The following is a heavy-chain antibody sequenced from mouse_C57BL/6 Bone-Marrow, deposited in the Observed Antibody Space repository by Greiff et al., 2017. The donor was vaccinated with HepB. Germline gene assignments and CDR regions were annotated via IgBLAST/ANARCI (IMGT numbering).Heavy chain of an antibody. V-gene: IGHV3-6*01. CDR2: ISYDGSN. CDR1: GYSITSGYY. J-gene: IGHJ2*01. CDR3: ARAIYYYGSSYFDY. Sequence: VQLKESGPGLVKPSQSLSLTCSVTGYSITSGYYWNWIRQFPGNKLEWMGYISYDGSNNYNPSLKNRISITRDTSKNQFFLKLNSVTTEDTATYYCARAIYYYGSSYFDYWGQGTTLTVSS. D-gene: IGHD1-1*01.